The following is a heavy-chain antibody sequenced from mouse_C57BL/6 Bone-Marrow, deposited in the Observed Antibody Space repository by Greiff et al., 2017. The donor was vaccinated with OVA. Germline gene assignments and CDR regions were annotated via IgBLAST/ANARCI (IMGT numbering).Heavy chain of an antibody. J-gene: IGHJ1*03. Sequence: EVQLQQSGAELVRPGASVKLSCTASGFNIKDDYMHWVKPRPEQGLEWIGWIDPENGDTEYASKFQGKATITADTSSNTAYLQLSSLTSEDTAVYYCTSDGYYFWYFDVWGTGTTVTVSS. CDR2: IDPENGDT. CDR3: TSDGYYFWYFDV. CDR1: GFNIKDDY. V-gene: IGHV14-4*01. D-gene: IGHD2-3*01.